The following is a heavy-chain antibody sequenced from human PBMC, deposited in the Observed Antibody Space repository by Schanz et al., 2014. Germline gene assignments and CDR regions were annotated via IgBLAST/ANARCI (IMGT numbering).Heavy chain of an antibody. Sequence: QVQLVQSGVEVKRPGASVRVSCKASGYSFTDYAIHWVRQAPGQGLEWMGWISAYNGHTTYAQKFQGRVTMTRDTSTSTVYMELSSLRSEDTAVYYCARDGEAAAGCDYWGQGTLVTVSS. J-gene: IGHJ4*02. CDR3: ARDGEAAAGCDY. CDR2: ISAYNGHT. D-gene: IGHD6-13*01. CDR1: GYSFTDYA. V-gene: IGHV1-18*01.